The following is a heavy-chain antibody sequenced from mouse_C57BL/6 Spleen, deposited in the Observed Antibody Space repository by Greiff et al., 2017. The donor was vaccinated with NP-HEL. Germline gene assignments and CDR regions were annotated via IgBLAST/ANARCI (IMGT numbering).Heavy chain of an antibody. CDR3: TTTLPYLGYGKDFDY. CDR1: GFNIKDDY. CDR2: IDPENGDT. J-gene: IGHJ2*01. D-gene: IGHD1-1*01. V-gene: IGHV14-4*01. Sequence: EVQLQQSGAELVRPGASVKLSCTASGFNIKDDYMHWVKQRPEQGLEWIGWIDPENGDTEYASKFQGKATITADTSSNTAYLQLSSLTSEDTAVYYCTTTLPYLGYGKDFDYWGQGTTLTVSS.